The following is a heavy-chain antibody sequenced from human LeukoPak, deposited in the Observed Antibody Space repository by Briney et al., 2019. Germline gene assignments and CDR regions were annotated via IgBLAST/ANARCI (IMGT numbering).Heavy chain of an antibody. CDR3: AGEKFGGPHY. Sequence: SETLSLTCTVSRDSVTSGDYHWGWVRQPPEKGLEWIASIHYSGSTYYNLSLKSRVTISLDMSKNQFSLKMSSVTAADTAVYFCAGEKFGGPHYWGQGTHVTVSS. J-gene: IGHJ4*02. V-gene: IGHV4-39*07. CDR1: RDSVTSGDYH. CDR2: IHYSGST. D-gene: IGHD3-16*01.